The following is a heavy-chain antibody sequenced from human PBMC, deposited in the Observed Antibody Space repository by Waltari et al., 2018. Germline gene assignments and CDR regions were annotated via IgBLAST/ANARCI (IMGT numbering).Heavy chain of an antibody. CDR1: GFTFSSYG. D-gene: IGHD3-3*01. Sequence: QVQLVESGGGVVQPGGSLRLSCAASGFTFSSYGMHWVRQAPVNGLEWVAFIRYDGSNKYYADSVKGRFTISRDNSKNTLYLQMNSLRAEDTAVYYCAKEGRFLEWLSANYYYYMDVWGKGTTVTVSS. V-gene: IGHV3-30*02. J-gene: IGHJ6*03. CDR3: AKEGRFLEWLSANYYYYMDV. CDR2: IRYDGSNK.